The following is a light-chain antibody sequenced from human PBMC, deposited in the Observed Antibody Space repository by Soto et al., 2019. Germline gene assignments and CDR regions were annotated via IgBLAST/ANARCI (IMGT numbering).Light chain of an antibody. J-gene: IGKJ1*01. CDR1: QSVSSN. CDR2: AAS. Sequence: EVVMTQSPATLSVFPGERATLSGRASQSVSSNLAWYQQKPGQAPRLLIYAASTRATGIPARFSGSGSGTEFTLTIGSLQSEDFAVYYCQQYNNWPVFGQGTKVDIK. V-gene: IGKV3-15*01. CDR3: QQYNNWPV.